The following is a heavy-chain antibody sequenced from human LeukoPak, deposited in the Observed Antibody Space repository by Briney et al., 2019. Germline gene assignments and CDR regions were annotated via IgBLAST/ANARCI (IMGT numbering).Heavy chain of an antibody. CDR3: ARGHLPAAKTSWFDS. Sequence: ASVKVSCKASGYTFTTYYIHWVRQAPGQGLEWMGIINPSGGSTSYAQKFQGRVTMTRDTSTSTVYMELSSLRSEDTAVYYCARGHLPAAKTSWFDSWGQGTLVTVSS. CDR1: GYTFTTYY. CDR2: INPSGGST. V-gene: IGHV1-46*01. J-gene: IGHJ5*01. D-gene: IGHD2-2*01.